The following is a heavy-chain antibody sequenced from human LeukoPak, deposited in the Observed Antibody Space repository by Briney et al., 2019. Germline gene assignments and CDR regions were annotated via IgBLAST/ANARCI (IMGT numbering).Heavy chain of an antibody. D-gene: IGHD2-15*01. CDR2: IYPGDSDT. CDR1: GYSFTSYW. Sequence: GESLQISCKGSGYSFTSYWIGWVRQMPGKGLEWMGIIYPGDSDTRYSPSFQGQVTISADKSISTAYLQWSSLKASDTAMYYCARRLGYCSGGSCHLGAFDIWGQGTMVTVSS. CDR3: ARRLGYCSGGSCHLGAFDI. V-gene: IGHV5-51*01. J-gene: IGHJ3*02.